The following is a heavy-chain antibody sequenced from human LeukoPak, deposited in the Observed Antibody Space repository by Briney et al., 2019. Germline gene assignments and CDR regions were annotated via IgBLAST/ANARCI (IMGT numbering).Heavy chain of an antibody. J-gene: IGHJ4*02. V-gene: IGHV1-69*01. CDR2: IIPIFGTA. D-gene: IGHD6-13*01. CDR1: GGTFSSYA. Sequence: ASVKVSCKASGGTFSSYAISWVRQAPGQGLEWMGGIIPIFGTANYAQKFQGRVTITADESTSTAYMELSSLRSEDTAVYYCARARGRSSHHDYWGQGTLVTVSS. CDR3: ARARGRSSHHDY.